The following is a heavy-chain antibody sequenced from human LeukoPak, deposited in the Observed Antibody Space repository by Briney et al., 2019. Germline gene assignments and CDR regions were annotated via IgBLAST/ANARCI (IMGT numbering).Heavy chain of an antibody. D-gene: IGHD7-27*01. J-gene: IGHJ4*02. CDR3: ARGPPNWGYDY. Sequence: ASVNVSCKASGYTFTSYDFNWVRQATGQRPEWMGWMSPNSGDTGYAQKFQDRVTMTRNTSISTAYMELSSLRSDDKAVYSCARGPPNWGYDYWGPGTLVTVSS. CDR1: GYTFTSYD. V-gene: IGHV1-8*01. CDR2: MSPNSGDT.